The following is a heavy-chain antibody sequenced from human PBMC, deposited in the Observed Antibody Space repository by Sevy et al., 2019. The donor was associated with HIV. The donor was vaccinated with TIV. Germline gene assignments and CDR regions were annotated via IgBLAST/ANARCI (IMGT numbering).Heavy chain of an antibody. CDR1: GYTFTGYY. Sequence: ASVKVSCKASGYTFTGYYIHWVRQAPGQGLEWMGWINPNSGGTNYAQKFQGRVTMTRDTSISTAYMELTRLRSDDTAVYYCARDQYQQLYYYYYVMDVWGQGTTVTVSS. CDR2: INPNSGGT. D-gene: IGHD2-2*01. V-gene: IGHV1-2*02. CDR3: ARDQYQQLYYYYYVMDV. J-gene: IGHJ6*02.